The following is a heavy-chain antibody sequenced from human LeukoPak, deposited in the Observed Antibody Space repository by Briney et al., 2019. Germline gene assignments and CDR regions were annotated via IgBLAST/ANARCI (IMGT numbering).Heavy chain of an antibody. Sequence: PGGSLRLSCAASGFTFSTFEFNWVRQAPGKGLEWVSYISDSGSVIYYANSVKGRFTISRDNAKNSLYLQMDSLRAEDTAMYYCAREILEPGKTHEYWGQGTLVAVSS. CDR1: GFTFSTFE. CDR2: ISDSGSVI. V-gene: IGHV3-48*03. CDR3: AREILEPGKTHEY. J-gene: IGHJ4*02. D-gene: IGHD1-1*01.